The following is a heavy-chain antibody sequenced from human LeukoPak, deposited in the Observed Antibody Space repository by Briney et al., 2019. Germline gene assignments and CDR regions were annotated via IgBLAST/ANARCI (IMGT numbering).Heavy chain of an antibody. V-gene: IGHV3-21*01. J-gene: IGHJ4*02. CDR1: GFTFSRYS. CDR2: ITSSSSYI. CDR3: ARKGTWIQLWLSFDY. D-gene: IGHD5-18*01. Sequence: GGSLRLSCAASGFTFSRYSMNWVRQAPGKGLEWVSSITSSSSYIYYADSLKGRFTISRDNAKNSLYLQMNSLRAEDTAVYYCARKGTWIQLWLSFDYWGQGTLVTVSS.